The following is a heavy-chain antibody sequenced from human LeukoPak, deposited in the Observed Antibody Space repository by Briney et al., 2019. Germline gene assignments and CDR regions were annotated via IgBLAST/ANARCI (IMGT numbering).Heavy chain of an antibody. CDR3: ARLFYYGSGSYCIDP. CDR2: IYYSGST. Sequence: PSETLSLTCTVSGGSISSYYWSWIRQPPGKGLEWIGYIYYSGSTNYNPSLKSRVTISVDTSKNQFSLKLSSVTAADTAVYYCARLFYYGSGSYCIDPWGQGTLVTVSS. V-gene: IGHV4-59*08. D-gene: IGHD3-10*01. CDR1: GGSISSYY. J-gene: IGHJ5*02.